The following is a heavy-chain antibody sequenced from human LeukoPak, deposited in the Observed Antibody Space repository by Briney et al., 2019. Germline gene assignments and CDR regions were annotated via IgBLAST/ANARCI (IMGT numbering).Heavy chain of an antibody. CDR2: ISSSSPYI. Sequence: SGGSLRLSCAASGFTFSDYSMNWVRQAPGKGLEWVASISSSSPYIYYTDSVKGRFTIPRDNAKNSLYLQMNSLRAEDTAVCYCARLYSRVGPFDYWGQGTLVTVSS. V-gene: IGHV3-21*01. CDR3: ARLYSRVGPFDY. J-gene: IGHJ4*02. D-gene: IGHD5-18*01. CDR1: GFTFSDYS.